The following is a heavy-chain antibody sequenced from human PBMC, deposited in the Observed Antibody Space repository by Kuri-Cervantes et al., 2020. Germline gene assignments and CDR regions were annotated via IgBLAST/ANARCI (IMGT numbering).Heavy chain of an antibody. CDR3: ARAAVDTAMVNEDY. CDR2: ISYDGSNK. CDR1: GFTFSSYG. Sequence: GESLKISCAASGFTFSSYGMHWVRQAPGKGLEWVAVISYDGSNKYYADSVKGRFTISRDNSKNSLYLQMNSLRAEDTAVYYCARAAVDTAMVNEDYWGQGTLVTVSS. V-gene: IGHV3-30*03. D-gene: IGHD5-18*01. J-gene: IGHJ4*02.